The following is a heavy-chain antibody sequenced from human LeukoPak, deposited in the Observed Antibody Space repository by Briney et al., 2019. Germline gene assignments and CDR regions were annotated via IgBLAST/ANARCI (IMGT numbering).Heavy chain of an antibody. D-gene: IGHD3-22*01. J-gene: IGHJ1*01. CDR2: ISSSSSYT. Sequence: GGSLRLPCAASGFTFSDYYMSWIRQAPGKALEWVSYISSSSSYTNYADAVKGRFTISRDNAKNSLYLQMNSLRAEDTAVYYCARVYYYESSGYYQPSGYFQHWGQGTLVTVSS. CDR3: ARVYYYESSGYYQPSGYFQH. V-gene: IGHV3-11*06. CDR1: GFTFSDYY.